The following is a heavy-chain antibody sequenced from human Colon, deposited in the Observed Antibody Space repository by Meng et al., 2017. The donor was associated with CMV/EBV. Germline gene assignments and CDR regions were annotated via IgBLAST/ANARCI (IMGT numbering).Heavy chain of an antibody. V-gene: IGHV3-23*01. CDR3: AADAYSRGMDV. J-gene: IGHJ6*02. D-gene: IGHD3-22*01. Sequence: GESLKISCAASGFTFSSYAMSWVRQAPGKGLEWVSAISGSGGSTYYADSVKGRFTISRDNSKNTLYLQMNSLRDEDTAVYYCAADAYSRGMDVWGQGTTVTVSS. CDR1: GFTFSSYA. CDR2: ISGSGGST.